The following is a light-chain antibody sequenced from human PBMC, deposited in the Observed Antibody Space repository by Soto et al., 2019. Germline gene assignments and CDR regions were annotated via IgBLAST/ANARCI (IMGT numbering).Light chain of an antibody. V-gene: IGKV3-11*01. CDR1: QSVSSY. J-gene: IGKJ4*01. Sequence: EIVLTQSPATLSLSPGEIATLSCRASQSVSSYLAWYQQKSGQAPRLLIFDASNRATGIPARFSGSGSGTDFTLTISSLEPEDFAIYYCQQRSNWPPTFGGGTKVETK. CDR2: DAS. CDR3: QQRSNWPPT.